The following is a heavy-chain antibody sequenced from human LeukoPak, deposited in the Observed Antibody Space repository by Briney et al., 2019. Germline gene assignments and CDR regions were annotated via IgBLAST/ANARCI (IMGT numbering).Heavy chain of an antibody. Sequence: GGSLRLSCAASGFTFDDYAMHWVRQAPGKGLEWVSGISWNSGSIGYADSVKGRFTISRDNSKNTLYLQVNSLRAEDTAVYYCAKDRGDGYYYYGMDVWGQGTTVTVSS. CDR2: ISWNSGSI. D-gene: IGHD5-24*01. V-gene: IGHV3-9*01. CDR1: GFTFDDYA. CDR3: AKDRGDGYYYYGMDV. J-gene: IGHJ6*02.